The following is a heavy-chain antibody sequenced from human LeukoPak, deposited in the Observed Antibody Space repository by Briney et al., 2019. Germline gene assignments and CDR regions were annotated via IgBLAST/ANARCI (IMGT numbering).Heavy chain of an antibody. D-gene: IGHD5-18*01. V-gene: IGHV4-39*07. J-gene: IGHJ4*02. CDR2: IYYSGST. CDR1: GGSISSSSYY. CDR3: ARDARRGYSYGYVFFRNYFDY. Sequence: SETLSLTCTVSGGSISSSSYYWGWIRQPPGKGLEWIGSIYYSGSTYYNPSLKSRVTISVDTSKNQFSLKLSSVTAADTAVYYCARDARRGYSYGYVFFRNYFDYWGQGTLVTVSS.